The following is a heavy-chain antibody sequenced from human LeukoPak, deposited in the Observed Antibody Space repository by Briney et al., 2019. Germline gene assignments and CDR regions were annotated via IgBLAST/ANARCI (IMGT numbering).Heavy chain of an antibody. J-gene: IGHJ4*02. V-gene: IGHV3-33*08. CDR1: GFTHSHYG. CDR3: ARDAQRGFDYSNSLEY. CDR2: IWSDATEK. Sequence: GGSLRLSCAASGFTHSHYGMHWVRQAPGKGLEWVAVIWSDATEKYYGDAVKGRFTISRDNSRNTLYLQMNSLRVEDTAVYYCARDAQRGFDYSNSLEYWGQGTLVTVSS. D-gene: IGHD4-11*01.